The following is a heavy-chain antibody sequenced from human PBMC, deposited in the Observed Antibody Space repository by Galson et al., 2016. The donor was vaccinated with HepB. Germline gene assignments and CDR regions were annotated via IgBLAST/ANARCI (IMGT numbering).Heavy chain of an antibody. CDR2: ISGSGGST. Sequence: SLRLSCAASGFTFRSYAMSWVRQGPGKGLECVSAISGSGGSTYYADSVKGRFTISRDNSKNTLYLQMNSLRAEDTAVYYCAKLDHDTSGPDYWGQGTLVIVSS. J-gene: IGHJ4*02. V-gene: IGHV3-23*01. CDR1: GFTFRSYA. CDR3: AKLDHDTSGPDY. D-gene: IGHD3-22*01.